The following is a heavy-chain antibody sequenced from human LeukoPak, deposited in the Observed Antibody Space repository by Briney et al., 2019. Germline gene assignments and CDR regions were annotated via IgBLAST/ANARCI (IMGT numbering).Heavy chain of an antibody. V-gene: IGHV1-46*01. D-gene: IGHD3-3*01. CDR3: ARKGASFGVVIGGAFDI. Sequence: ASVKVSCKASGYTFTSNYIHWVRQAPGQGLEWMGMIYPRDGSTSYAQKFQGRVTITADESTSTAYMELSSLRSEDTAVYYCARKGASFGVVIGGAFDIWGQGTMVTVSS. CDR2: IYPRDGST. CDR1: GYTFTSNY. J-gene: IGHJ3*02.